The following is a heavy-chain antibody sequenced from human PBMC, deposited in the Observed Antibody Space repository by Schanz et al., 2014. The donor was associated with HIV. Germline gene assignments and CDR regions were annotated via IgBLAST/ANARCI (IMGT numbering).Heavy chain of an antibody. CDR2: ISYDRRNK. D-gene: IGHD3-3*01. J-gene: IGHJ6*02. CDR1: GLKMSLYW. CDR3: ARDWRPNYDFWSGSIGVIGMNV. Sequence: VQLVESGGDLVQPGGSLRLSCVGSGLKMSLYWISWVRQAPGKGLEWVAVISYDRRNKYYADSVKGRFTISRDNSKNTLFLQMNSLRAEDTAVYYCARDWRPNYDFWSGSIGVIGMNVWGQGTTVTVSS. V-gene: IGHV3-30*03.